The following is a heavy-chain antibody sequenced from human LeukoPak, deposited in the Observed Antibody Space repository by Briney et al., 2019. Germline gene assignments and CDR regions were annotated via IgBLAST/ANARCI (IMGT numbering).Heavy chain of an antibody. J-gene: IGHJ4*02. V-gene: IGHV1-69*05. CDR1: GGTFSSYA. D-gene: IGHD3-16*02. CDR3: ARGAVWGSYRYAFDY. Sequence: ASVTVSCKASGGTFSSYAISWVRQAPGQGLEWMGGIIPIFGTANYAQKFQGRVTITTDESTSTAYMELSSLRSEDTAVYYCARGAVWGSYRYAFDYWGQGTLVTVSS. CDR2: IIPIFGTA.